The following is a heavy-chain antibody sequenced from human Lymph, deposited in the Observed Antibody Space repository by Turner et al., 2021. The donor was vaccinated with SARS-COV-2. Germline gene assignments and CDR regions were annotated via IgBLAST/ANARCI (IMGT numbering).Heavy chain of an antibody. D-gene: IGHD2-15*01. V-gene: IGHV1-46*01. CDR1: GSTFTSYY. J-gene: IGHJ4*02. CDR2: INHSGDSK. Sequence: VQLVQSGAAVKQPGTSVQVSCKASGSTFTSYYMHWVRQAPGQGLEWMGIINHSGDSKSDEQKFQGRVTMTRDTSTSKVYMELSSMRSEDTAVYYCARVGTGGFDYWGQGTPVTVSS. CDR3: ARVGTGGFDY.